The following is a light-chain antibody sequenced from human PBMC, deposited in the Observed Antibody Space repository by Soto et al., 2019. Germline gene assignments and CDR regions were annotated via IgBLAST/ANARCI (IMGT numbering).Light chain of an antibody. V-gene: IGLV2-14*01. Sequence: QSALTQPASVSGSPGQSITISCTGTSSDVGAYNYVSWYQQHPGKAPKLMIYEVSNRPSGVSNRFSGSKSGNMASLTISGLHADDEADYYCSSYRSNILLVLAGGTKLTVL. CDR2: EVS. CDR3: SSYRSNILLV. J-gene: IGLJ3*02. CDR1: SSDVGAYNY.